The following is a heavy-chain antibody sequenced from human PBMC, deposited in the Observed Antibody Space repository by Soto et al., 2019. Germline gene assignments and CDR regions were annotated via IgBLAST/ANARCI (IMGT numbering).Heavy chain of an antibody. J-gene: IGHJ4*02. CDR1: GFNVSAYT. V-gene: IGHV3-30-3*01. CDR3: ARWEQPLFDY. Sequence: QVKLVESGGGVVQPGRSLRLSCAASGFNVSAYTMHWVRQAPGRGLEWVAVISSDGNHKYYTDSVKGRFTISRDTSTNTLDLQMNSLRSEDTAVYYWARWEQPLFDYWGQGTLVTVSS. CDR2: ISSDGNHK. D-gene: IGHD1-26*01.